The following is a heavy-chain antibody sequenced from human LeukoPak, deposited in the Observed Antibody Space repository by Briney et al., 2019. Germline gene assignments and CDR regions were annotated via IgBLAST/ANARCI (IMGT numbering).Heavy chain of an antibody. CDR2: ISSSSSYI. D-gene: IGHD2-8*02. J-gene: IGHJ4*02. V-gene: IGHV3-21*01. Sequence: GGSLRPSCAASGFTFSSYSMNWVRQAPGKGLEWVSSISSSSSYIYYADSVKGRFTISRDNAKNSLYLQMNSLRAEDTAVYYCAGFLEGTENVNWGQGTLVTVSS. CDR1: GFTFSSYS. CDR3: AGFLEGTENVN.